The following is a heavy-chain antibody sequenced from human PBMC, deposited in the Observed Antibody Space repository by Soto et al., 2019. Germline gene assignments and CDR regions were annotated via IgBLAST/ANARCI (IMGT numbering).Heavy chain of an antibody. D-gene: IGHD1-1*01. J-gene: IGHJ5*02. CDR3: VRDGTKTLRDWFDP. Sequence: SETLSLTCTVSGASISGYYWSWIRKSAGKGLEWIGRIYATGTTDYNPSLKSRVMMSVDTSKKQFSLRLRSVTAADTAVYYCVRDGTKTLRDWFDPWGQGISVTVS. CDR2: IYATGTT. CDR1: GASISGYY. V-gene: IGHV4-4*07.